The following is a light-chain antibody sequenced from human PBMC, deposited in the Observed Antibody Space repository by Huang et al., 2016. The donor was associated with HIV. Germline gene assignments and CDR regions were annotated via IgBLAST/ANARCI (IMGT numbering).Light chain of an antibody. J-gene: IGKJ2*01. CDR2: GAF. CDR1: QSVSSN. V-gene: IGKV3-15*01. CDR3: QQYNNWPRNT. Sequence: EIVMTQSPVTLSVSPGERAALSCRASQSVSSNLAWYQQKPGQAPRLLIYGAFNRATGIPARFNDSGSGTDFTLTISSLQSEDFAVYYCQQYNNWPRNTFGQGTKLDIK.